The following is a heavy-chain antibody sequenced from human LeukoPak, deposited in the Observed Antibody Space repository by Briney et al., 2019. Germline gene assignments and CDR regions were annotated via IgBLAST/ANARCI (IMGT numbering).Heavy chain of an antibody. J-gene: IGHJ5*02. CDR3: ALQTMVRGVNWFDP. CDR1: GYTFTSYG. D-gene: IGHD3-10*01. V-gene: IGHV1-18*01. Sequence: GASVKVSCKASGYTFTSYGISWVRQAPGQGLEWMGWISAYNGNTNYAQKLQGRVTMTTDTSTSTAYMELRSLRSDDTAVYYCALQTMVRGVNWFDPWGQGTRVTVSS. CDR2: ISAYNGNT.